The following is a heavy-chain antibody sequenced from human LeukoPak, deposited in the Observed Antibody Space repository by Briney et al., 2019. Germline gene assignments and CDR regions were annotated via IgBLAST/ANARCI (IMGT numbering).Heavy chain of an antibody. Sequence: SETLSLTCAVSGDSISGSYWSWIRQPPGKGLEWIGFLSYSGTTSYNPSLKSRLTISVDTSKNQFSLKLSSVTAADTAVYYCARRVVDSSGWYAYYYGMDVWGQGTTVTVSS. CDR3: ARRVVDSSGWYAYYYGMDV. J-gene: IGHJ6*02. CDR1: GDSISGSY. V-gene: IGHV4-59*12. CDR2: LSYSGTT. D-gene: IGHD6-19*01.